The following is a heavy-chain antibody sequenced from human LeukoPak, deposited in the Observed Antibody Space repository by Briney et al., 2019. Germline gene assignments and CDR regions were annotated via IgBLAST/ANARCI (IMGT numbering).Heavy chain of an antibody. CDR2: IYHSGTT. V-gene: IGHV4-28*01. J-gene: IGHJ4*02. CDR3: ARKENVYYYFDY. CDR1: GYSITSSSW. D-gene: IGHD3-10*01. Sequence: SDTLSLTCAVSGYSITSSSWWGWIRQPPGKGLEWIGYIYHSGTTYYNPFLQSRVTMSVDTSKNQFSLKLSFVTAVDTAVYYCARKENVYYYFDYWGQGTLVTVSS.